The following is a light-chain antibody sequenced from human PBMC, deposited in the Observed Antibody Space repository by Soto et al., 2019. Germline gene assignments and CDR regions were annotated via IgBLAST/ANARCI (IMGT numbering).Light chain of an antibody. Sequence: QSVLTQPAALSGSPGQSITISCTGTSSDVGGYNYVSWHQQHPGKAPKLMIYEVSNRPSGVSNRFSGSKSGNTASLTISGLQAEDEADYYCSSYTSSSPYVFGTGTKVTVL. V-gene: IGLV2-14*01. CDR2: EVS. CDR1: SSDVGGYNY. CDR3: SSYTSSSPYV. J-gene: IGLJ1*01.